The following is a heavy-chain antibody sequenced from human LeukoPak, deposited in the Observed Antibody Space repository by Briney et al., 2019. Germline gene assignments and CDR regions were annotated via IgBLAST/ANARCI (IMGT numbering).Heavy chain of an antibody. V-gene: IGHV1-69*05. J-gene: IGHJ4*02. CDR2: IIPIFGTA. CDR1: GGTLSSYA. CDR3: ARGQLERHPPGY. D-gene: IGHD1-1*01. Sequence: SVKVSCKASGGTLSSYAISWVRQAPGHGLEWMGGIIPIFGTANYVQKFQGRVTITTDESTSTAYMELSSLRSEDTAVYYCARGQLERHPPGYWGQGTLVTVSS.